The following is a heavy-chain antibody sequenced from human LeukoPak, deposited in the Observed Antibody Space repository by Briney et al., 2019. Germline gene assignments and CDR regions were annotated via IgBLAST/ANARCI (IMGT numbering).Heavy chain of an antibody. V-gene: IGHV4-4*07. D-gene: IGHD6-13*01. Sequence: PSESLSLTCTVSSVSISSYGRSWIRQPAGKGLEWIGRIYTSGSSNYNPSLMKRLTMSVDTSENQFPLNLSAVPAAHSPVDYLPRLTSSRYQDWYFDLWGRGTLVTVSS. CDR1: SVSISSYG. J-gene: IGHJ2*01. CDR2: IYTSGSS. CDR3: PRLTSSRYQDWYFDL.